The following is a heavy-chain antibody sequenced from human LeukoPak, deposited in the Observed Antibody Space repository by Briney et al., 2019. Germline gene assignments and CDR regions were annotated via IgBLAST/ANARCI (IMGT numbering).Heavy chain of an antibody. CDR2: INTAADT. J-gene: IGHJ4*02. D-gene: IGHD6-19*01. CDR3: VRAPPGTGWLIDH. CDR1: GFAFSNYD. Sequence: GGSLRLSCAASGFAFSNYDMLWVRQATGKGLEWVSAINTAADTYYPDSVRGRFTISRENAKSSLYLQMNRLRVGDTAVYYCVRAPPGTGWLIDHWGQGTLVAVSS. V-gene: IGHV3-13*04.